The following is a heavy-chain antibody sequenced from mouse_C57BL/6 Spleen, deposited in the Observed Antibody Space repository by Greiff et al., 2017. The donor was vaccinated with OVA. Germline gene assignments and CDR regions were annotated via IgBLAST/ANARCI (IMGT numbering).Heavy chain of an antibody. D-gene: IGHD2-1*01. CDR3: ARPYGNLFMDY. J-gene: IGHJ4*01. CDR1: GFTFSDYG. Sequence: EVHLVESGGGLVKPGGSLKLSCAASGFTFSDYGMHWVRQAPETGLEWVAYISSGSSTIYYADTVKGRFTISRDNAKNTLFLQMTSLRSEDTAMYYCARPYGNLFMDYWGQGTSVTVSS. V-gene: IGHV5-17*01. CDR2: ISSGSSTI.